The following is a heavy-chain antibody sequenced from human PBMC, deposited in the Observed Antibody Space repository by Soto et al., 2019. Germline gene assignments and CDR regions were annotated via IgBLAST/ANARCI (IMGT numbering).Heavy chain of an antibody. J-gene: IGHJ6*02. V-gene: IGHV4-31*03. D-gene: IGHD1-26*01. CDR2: IYYSGST. Sequence: QVQLQESGPGLVKPSQTLSLTCTVSGGSISSGGYYWSWIRQHPGKGLEWIGYIYYSGSTYYNPSLKSRVTISVDTSKNQFSLKLSSVTAADTAVYYCARDSSALYYYGMDVWGQGTTVTVSS. CDR1: GGSISSGGYY. CDR3: ARDSSALYYYGMDV.